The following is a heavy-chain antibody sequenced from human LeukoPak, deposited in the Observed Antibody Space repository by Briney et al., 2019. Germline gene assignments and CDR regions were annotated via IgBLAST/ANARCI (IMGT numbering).Heavy chain of an antibody. Sequence: PGGSLRLSCAASGLTVSSNCMSWVRQAPGKGLEWVSFIYSGGNTYYADSVKGRFTISRDNAKNSLYLQMNSLRAEDTAVYYCARAEHYYYDTSAYHTVTPREFDPWGQGTLVTVSS. V-gene: IGHV3-53*01. CDR1: GLTVSSNC. D-gene: IGHD3-22*01. CDR3: ARAEHYYYDTSAYHTVTPREFDP. J-gene: IGHJ5*02. CDR2: IYSGGNT.